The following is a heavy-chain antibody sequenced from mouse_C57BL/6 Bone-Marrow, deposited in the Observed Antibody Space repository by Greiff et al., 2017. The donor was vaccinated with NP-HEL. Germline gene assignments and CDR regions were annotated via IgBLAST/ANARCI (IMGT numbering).Heavy chain of an antibody. CDR2: IDPENGDT. D-gene: IGHD1-1*01. CDR1: GFNIKDDY. V-gene: IGHV14-4*01. J-gene: IGHJ2*01. CDR3: TSYYYGSRGGYYFDY. Sequence: VQLQQSGAELVRPGASVKLSCTASGFNIKDDYMHWVKQRPEQGLEWIGWIDPENGDTEYASKFQGKATLTADTSSNTAYLQLSILTSEYTAVYYCTSYYYGSRGGYYFDYWGQGTTLTVSS.